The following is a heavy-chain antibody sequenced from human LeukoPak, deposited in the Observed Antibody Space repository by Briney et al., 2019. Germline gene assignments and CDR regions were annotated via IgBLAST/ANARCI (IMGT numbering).Heavy chain of an antibody. CDR3: ASLVAVAGATGYYYYGMDV. D-gene: IGHD6-19*01. CDR1: GYTFTGYY. CDR2: INPNSGGT. Sequence: GASVKVSCKASGYTFTGYYMHWVRQAPGQGLEWMGWINPNSGGTNYAQKFQGRVTMTRDTSISTAYMELSRLRSDDTAVYYCASLVAVAGATGYYYYGMDVWGRGTTVTVSS. J-gene: IGHJ6*02. V-gene: IGHV1-2*02.